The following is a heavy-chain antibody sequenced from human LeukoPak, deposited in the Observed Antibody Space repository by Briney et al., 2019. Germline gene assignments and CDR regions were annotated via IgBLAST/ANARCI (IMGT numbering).Heavy chain of an antibody. D-gene: IGHD3-10*01. V-gene: IGHV3-66*04. CDR1: GFTFSSYG. Sequence: GRSLRLSCAASGFTFSSYGMHWVRQAPGKGLEWVSVIYSGGSTYYADSVKGRFTISRDNSKNTLYLQMNSLRAEDTAVYYCARLYGSGSYYKGYYFDYWGQGTLVTVSS. J-gene: IGHJ4*02. CDR3: ARLYGSGSYYKGYYFDY. CDR2: IYSGGST.